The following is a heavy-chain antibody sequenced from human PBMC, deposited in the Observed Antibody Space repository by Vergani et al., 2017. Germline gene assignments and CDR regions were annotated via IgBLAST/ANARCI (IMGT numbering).Heavy chain of an antibody. CDR3: ARTESFILRYFHWAL. Sequence: QVQLQESGPGLVKPSQTLSLTCTVSGDSISSGSYYWGWIRQPPGKGLEWIGNIYHSGGAYYNPSLKGRVTISVDTSKNQFSLEVTSVTAADTAIYFCARTESFILRYFHWALWGQGTLVTVSS. J-gene: IGHJ4*02. CDR1: GDSISSGSYY. V-gene: IGHV4-61*02. CDR2: IYHSGGA. D-gene: IGHD3-9*01.